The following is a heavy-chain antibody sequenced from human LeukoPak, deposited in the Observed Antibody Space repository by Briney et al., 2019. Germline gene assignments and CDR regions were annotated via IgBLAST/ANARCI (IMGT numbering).Heavy chain of an antibody. CDR2: ISGSGGST. D-gene: IGHD3-10*01. Sequence: GGSLRLSCAASGFTFSSYEMNWVRQAPGKGLEWVSAISGSGGSTYYADSVKGRFTISRDNSKNTLYLQMNSLRAEDTAVYYCAKDRDVLLWFGEKGDYFDYWGQGTLVTVSS. V-gene: IGHV3-23*01. J-gene: IGHJ4*02. CDR1: GFTFSSYE. CDR3: AKDRDVLLWFGEKGDYFDY.